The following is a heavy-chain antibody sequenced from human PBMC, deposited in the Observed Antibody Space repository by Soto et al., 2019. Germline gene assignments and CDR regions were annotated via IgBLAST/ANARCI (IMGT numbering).Heavy chain of an antibody. V-gene: IGHV4-4*02. CDR1: GGSISRSNW. CDR3: AKERGEGYGMDV. CDR2: IYHSGST. J-gene: IGHJ6*02. Sequence: VQLQESGPGLVKPSGTLSLPCAVSGGSISRSNWWSWVRQSPRKGLEWLGEIYHSGSTNYNPSLKSRVAISGDQSKHQFSLKLTSVTAADTTVYYCAKERGEGYGMDVWGQGTTVTVSS.